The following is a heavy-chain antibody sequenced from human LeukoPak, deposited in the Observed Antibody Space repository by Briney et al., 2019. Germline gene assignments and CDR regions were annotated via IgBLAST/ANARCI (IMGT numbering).Heavy chain of an antibody. J-gene: IGHJ4*02. CDR1: GYTLTELS. CDR2: FDPEDGET. Sequence: VASVKVSCKVSGYTLTELSMHWVRQAPGKGLEWMGGFDPEDGETIYAQKFQGRVTMTEDTSTDTAYMELSSLRSEDTAVYYCATDRRTDYYDSTLYDYWGQGTLVTVSS. D-gene: IGHD3-22*01. CDR3: ATDRRTDYYDSTLYDY. V-gene: IGHV1-24*01.